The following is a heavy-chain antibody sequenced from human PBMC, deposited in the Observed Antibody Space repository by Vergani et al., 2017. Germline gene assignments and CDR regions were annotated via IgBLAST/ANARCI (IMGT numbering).Heavy chain of an antibody. J-gene: IGHJ6*03. Sequence: QVQLQQWGAGLLKPSETLSLTCAVYGGSFSGYYWSWIRQPPGKGLEWIGEINHSGSTNYNPSLKSRVTISVDTSKNQFSLKLSSVTAADTAVYYCARGLAHYDFWSGYYKAPYMDVWGKGTTVTVSS. CDR1: GGSFSGYY. CDR2: INHSGST. V-gene: IGHV4-34*01. D-gene: IGHD3-3*01. CDR3: ARGLAHYDFWSGYYKAPYMDV.